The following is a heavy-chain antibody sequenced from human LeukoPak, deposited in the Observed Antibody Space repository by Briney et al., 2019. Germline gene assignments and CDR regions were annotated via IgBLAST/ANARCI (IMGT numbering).Heavy chain of an antibody. Sequence: PGGSLRLSXAASGFTFSSYWMHWIRQAPGKGLVWVSRINSDGSSTNYADSVKGRFTISRDNAKNTLYLQMNSLRAEDTAVYYCARAYYHDSSGLFDYWGQGTLVTVSS. J-gene: IGHJ4*02. CDR3: ARAYYHDSSGLFDY. CDR2: INSDGSST. V-gene: IGHV3-74*01. CDR1: GFTFSSYW. D-gene: IGHD3-22*01.